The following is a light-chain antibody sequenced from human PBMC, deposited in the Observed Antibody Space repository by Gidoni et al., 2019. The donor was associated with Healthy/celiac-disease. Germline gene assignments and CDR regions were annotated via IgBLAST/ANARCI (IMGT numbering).Light chain of an antibody. V-gene: IGKV1-8*01. CDR2: AAS. J-gene: IGKJ1*01. Sequence: AIRMTQSPSSFSASTGDRVTITCRASQGISSYLAWYQQKPGKAPKLLIYAASTLQSGVPSRFSGSGSGTDFTLTISCLQSEDFATYYCQQYYSYPPTIXQXTKVEIK. CDR1: QGISSY. CDR3: QQYYSYPPT.